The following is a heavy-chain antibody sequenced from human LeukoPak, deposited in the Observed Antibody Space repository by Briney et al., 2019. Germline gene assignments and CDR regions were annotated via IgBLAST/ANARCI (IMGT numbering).Heavy chain of an antibody. J-gene: IGHJ4*02. CDR1: GFTFSSSA. CDR3: AKGGVAAARDY. Sequence: PGGSLRLSCGASGFTFSSSAMSWVRQAPGKGLEWVSGIGGSGGSTYYADSVKGRFTTSRDNSKNTLYLQMNSLRAEDTAVYYCAKGGVAAARDYWGQGTLVTVSS. V-gene: IGHV3-23*01. CDR2: IGGSGGST. D-gene: IGHD6-13*01.